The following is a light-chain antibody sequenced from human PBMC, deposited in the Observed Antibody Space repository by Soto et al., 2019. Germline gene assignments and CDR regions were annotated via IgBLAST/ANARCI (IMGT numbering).Light chain of an antibody. V-gene: IGLV1-44*01. J-gene: IGLJ2*01. Sequence: QSVLTQPPSASGTPGQRVTISCSGSRSNIGSHTVNWYQQLPGTAPRLLIYNNYYRPSGVPDRFSGSKSGTSASLAISGLQSDDEADYYCAAWDDSLNGVVFGGGTKLTVL. CDR1: RSNIGSHT. CDR2: NNY. CDR3: AAWDDSLNGVV.